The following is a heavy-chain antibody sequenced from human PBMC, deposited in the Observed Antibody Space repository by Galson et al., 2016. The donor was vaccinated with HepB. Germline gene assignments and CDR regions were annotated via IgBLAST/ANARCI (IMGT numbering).Heavy chain of an antibody. Sequence: SLRLSCAASGFTFNNYGMHWVRQAPGKGLEWLAIMSYDGSNKHYADSVKGRFTISRDNSKNMLSLQMNSLRPEDTALYYCARERGLRYFDYWGQGTLVTVSS. CDR1: GFTFNNYG. CDR3: ARERGLRYFDY. V-gene: IGHV3-30*03. D-gene: IGHD3-10*01. CDR2: MSYDGSNK. J-gene: IGHJ4*02.